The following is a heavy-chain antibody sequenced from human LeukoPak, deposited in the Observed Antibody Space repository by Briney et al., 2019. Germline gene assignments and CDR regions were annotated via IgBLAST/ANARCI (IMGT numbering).Heavy chain of an antibody. V-gene: IGHV4-59*01. CDR2: TSYTGST. J-gene: IGHJ1*01. CDR1: GGSINSAS. CDR3: ATYDMMTGYSDS. D-gene: IGHD3-9*01. Sequence: LETLSLTCTVSGGSINSASWTWIRQPPGKGLEWMGFTSYTGSTSYNPSLGSRVTMAVDTSSNQFSLDLSSVTAADTAVYYCATYDMMTGYSDSWGQGTLVTVSS.